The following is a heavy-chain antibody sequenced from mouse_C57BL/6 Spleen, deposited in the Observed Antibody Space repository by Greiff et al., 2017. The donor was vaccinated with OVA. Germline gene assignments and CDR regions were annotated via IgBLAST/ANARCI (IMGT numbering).Heavy chain of an antibody. V-gene: IGHV1-81*01. J-gene: IGHJ4*01. Sequence: QVQLQQSGAELARPGASVKLSCKASGYTFTSYGISWVKQRTGQGLEWIGEIYPRSGNTYYNEKFKGKATLTADKASSTAYMELRSLTSEDSAVYFCARGVLRYYAMDYWGQGTSVTVSS. CDR3: ARGVLRYYAMDY. D-gene: IGHD1-1*01. CDR2: IYPRSGNT. CDR1: GYTFTSYG.